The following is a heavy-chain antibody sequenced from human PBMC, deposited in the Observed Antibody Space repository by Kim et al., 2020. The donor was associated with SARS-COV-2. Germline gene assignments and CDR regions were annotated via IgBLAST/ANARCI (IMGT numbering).Heavy chain of an antibody. Sequence: ASVKVSCKASGYSFSDYFLNWVRQAPGHGLEWMGYINPNGGVTFYAQKFQGRVTLTSDRSISTVYMEMNGLTSEDAGVYYCARVGITLDVWGQGTPLPVS. V-gene: IGHV1-2*02. CDR2: INPNGGVT. CDR3: ARVGITLDV. D-gene: IGHD3-16*01. CDR1: GYSFSDYF. J-gene: IGHJ6*02.